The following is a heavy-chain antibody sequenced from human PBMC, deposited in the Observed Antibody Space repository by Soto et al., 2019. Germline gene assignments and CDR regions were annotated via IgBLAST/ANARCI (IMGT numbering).Heavy chain of an antibody. CDR3: AREVVVEMATIALDVCEI. CDR1: GSTFSGYA. D-gene: IGHD5-12*01. Sequence: SAGQVSCNASGSTFSGYAISWVRQAPGQGLEWMGGIIPIFGTANYAQKFQGRVTITADESTSTAYMELSSLRSEDTAVYYCAREVVVEMATIALDVCEIWGKGTKVT. CDR2: IIPIFGTA. J-gene: IGHJ3*02. V-gene: IGHV1-69*13.